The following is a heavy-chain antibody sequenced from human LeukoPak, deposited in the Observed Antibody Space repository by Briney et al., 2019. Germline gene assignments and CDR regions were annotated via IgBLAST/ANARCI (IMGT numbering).Heavy chain of an antibody. J-gene: IGHJ4*02. Sequence: PSETLSLTCAVYGGSFSGYYWSWIRQPPGKGLEWIGEINHSGSTNYNPSLKSRVTISVDTSKNQLSQKLSSVTAADTAVYYCARGSGVFDYWGQGTLVTVSS. CDR3: ARGSGVFDY. V-gene: IGHV4-34*01. CDR2: INHSGST. D-gene: IGHD3-10*01. CDR1: GGSFSGYY.